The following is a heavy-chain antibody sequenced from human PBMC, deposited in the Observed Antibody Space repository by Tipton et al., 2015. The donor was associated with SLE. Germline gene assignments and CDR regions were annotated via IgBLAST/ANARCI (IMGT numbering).Heavy chain of an antibody. CDR1: GFTFSSYS. Sequence: SLRLSCAASGFTFSSYSMSWIRQAPGKGLEWVSYISSSGSTIYYADSVKGRFTISRDNAKNSLYLQMNSLRAEDTAVYYCARERMTFYGMDVWGQGTTVTVSS. J-gene: IGHJ6*02. CDR2: ISSSGSTI. CDR3: ARERMTFYGMDV. V-gene: IGHV3-48*04.